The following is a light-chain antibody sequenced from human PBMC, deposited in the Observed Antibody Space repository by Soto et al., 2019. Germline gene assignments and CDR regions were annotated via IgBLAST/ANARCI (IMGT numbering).Light chain of an antibody. CDR3: QQYGRSAWT. Sequence: EIVLTQSPGTLSLSPGERATLSCRASQSVSSSYLAWYQQKPGQAPRLLNYGASSRATGIPDRFSTSGSGTDFTLTISRLEPEDFAVYYCQQYGRSAWTFGQGTKVEIK. CDR2: GAS. CDR1: QSVSSSY. V-gene: IGKV3-20*01. J-gene: IGKJ1*01.